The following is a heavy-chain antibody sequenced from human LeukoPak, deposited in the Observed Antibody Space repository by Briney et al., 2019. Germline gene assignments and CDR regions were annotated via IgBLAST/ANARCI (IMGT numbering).Heavy chain of an antibody. J-gene: IGHJ4*02. D-gene: IGHD5-12*01. CDR3: ARCGGFDYLDDY. CDR1: GGSFSDYY. V-gene: IGHV4-34*01. Sequence: SETLSFICAVYGGSFSDYYWTWIRQPPGKGLEWIGEINHSGNTKYNPSLKTRVTISVDTSKNQFSLKMSSVTAADTAVYYCARCGGFDYLDDYWGQGTLVAVSS. CDR2: INHSGNT.